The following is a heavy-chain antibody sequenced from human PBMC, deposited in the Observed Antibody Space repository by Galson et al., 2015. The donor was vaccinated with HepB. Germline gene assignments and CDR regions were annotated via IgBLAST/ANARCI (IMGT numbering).Heavy chain of an antibody. CDR3: ARAPLIAVAGTGKRGAGYWFDP. CDR2: IIPILGIA. Sequence: SVKVSCKASGGTFSSYAISWVRQAPGQGLEWMGRIIPILGIANYAQKFQGRVTITADKSTSTAYMELSSLRSEDTAVYYCARAPLIAVAGTGKRGAGYWFDPWGQGTLVTVSS. D-gene: IGHD6-19*01. CDR1: GGTFSSYA. J-gene: IGHJ5*02. V-gene: IGHV1-69*04.